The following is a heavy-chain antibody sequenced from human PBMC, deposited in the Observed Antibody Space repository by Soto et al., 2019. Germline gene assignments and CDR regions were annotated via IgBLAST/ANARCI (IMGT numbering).Heavy chain of an antibody. CDR1: GHTLTSYY. CDR3: ARASYGDYLLFDY. J-gene: IGHJ4*02. CDR2: INPSGGST. V-gene: IGHV1-46*03. Sequence: ASVKVSCKASGHTLTSYYMHWVRQAPGQGLEWMGIINPSGGSTSYAQKFQGRVTMTRDTSTSTVYMELSSLRSEDTAVYYCARASYGDYLLFDYWGQGTLVTVSS. D-gene: IGHD4-17*01.